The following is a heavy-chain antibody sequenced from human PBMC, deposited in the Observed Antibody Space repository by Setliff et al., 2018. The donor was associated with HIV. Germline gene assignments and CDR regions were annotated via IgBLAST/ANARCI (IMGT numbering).Heavy chain of an antibody. D-gene: IGHD2-15*01. CDR2: MSPQSDNT. CDR1: GYAFSAYD. Sequence: ASVKVSCKASGYAFSAYDFNWVRQAPGQGLEWVGSMSPQSDNTVYAQKFLGRVTMTMDTSIGTAYMGLSSLRSEDTAVYYCARGQPPTPRPYFHHMDVWGNGTSVTVSS. J-gene: IGHJ6*03. CDR3: ARGQPPTPRPYFHHMDV. V-gene: IGHV1-8*02.